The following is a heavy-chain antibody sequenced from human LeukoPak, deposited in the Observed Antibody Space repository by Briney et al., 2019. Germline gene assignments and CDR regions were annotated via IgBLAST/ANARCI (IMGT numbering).Heavy chain of an antibody. CDR3: ARGSRNIDY. D-gene: IGHD1-26*01. CDR2: IHHSGST. V-gene: IGHV4-59*01. J-gene: IGHJ4*02. Sequence: SETLSLTCTASGGSISSYYWSWIRQPPGKGLEWIGYIHHSGSTNYKPSLKSRVTISVDMSKNQFSLKPSSVTAADTAVYYCARGSRNIDYWGQGTLVTVSS. CDR1: GGSISSYY.